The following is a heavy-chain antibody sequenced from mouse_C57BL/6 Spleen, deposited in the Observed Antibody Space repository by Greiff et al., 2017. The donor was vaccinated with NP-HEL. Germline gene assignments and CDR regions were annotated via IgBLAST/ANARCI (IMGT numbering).Heavy chain of an antibody. CDR2: IDPETGGT. V-gene: IGHV1-15*01. CDR3: TRPREDYFDY. D-gene: IGHD2-10*02. CDR1: GYTFTDYE. J-gene: IGHJ2*01. Sequence: VQLQQSGAELVRPGASVTLSCKASGYTFTDYEMHWVKQTPVHGLEWIGAIDPETGGTAYNQKFKGKAILTADKSSSTAYMELRSLTSEDSAVYYCTRPREDYFDYWGQGTTLTVSS.